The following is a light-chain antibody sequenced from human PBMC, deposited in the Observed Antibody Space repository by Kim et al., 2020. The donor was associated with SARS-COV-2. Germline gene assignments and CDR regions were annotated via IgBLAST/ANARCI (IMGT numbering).Light chain of an antibody. J-gene: IGLJ1*01. CDR3: HSYDSGLTGYV. CDR1: SSNIGADSD. Sequence: SVTISCTWSSSNIGADSDVHWYQHLPGTAPKLLIFGDTTRASGVPGRFSGSKSGTSASLAITGLQAEDEGDYYCHSYDSGLTGYVFGSGTKVTVL. V-gene: IGLV1-40*01. CDR2: GDT.